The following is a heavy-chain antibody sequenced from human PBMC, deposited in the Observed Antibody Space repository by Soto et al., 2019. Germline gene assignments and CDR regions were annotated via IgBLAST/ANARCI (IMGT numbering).Heavy chain of an antibody. V-gene: IGHV3-30*18. CDR1: GFTLSSYG. Sequence: QVQLVESGGGVVQPGRSLRLSCAASGFTLSSYGMHWVRQAPGRGLEWVAVISYDGSNKYYADSVKGRFTISRDNSKNTLYLQMNSLRAEDTAVYYCANIPYSWNGADAFDIWGKGTLDTVSS. CDR3: ANIPYSWNGADAFDI. J-gene: IGHJ3*02. D-gene: IGHD1-1*01. CDR2: ISYDGSNK.